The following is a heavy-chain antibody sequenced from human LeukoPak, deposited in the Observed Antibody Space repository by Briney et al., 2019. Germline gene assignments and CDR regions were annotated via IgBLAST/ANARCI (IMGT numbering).Heavy chain of an antibody. D-gene: IGHD6-19*01. J-gene: IGHJ4*02. CDR3: AREYSSGCGY. Sequence: SETLSLTCAVYGGSFSGYYWSWIRQPPGKGLEWIGEINHSGSTNYNPSLKSRVTISVDTSKNQFSLKLSSVTAADTAVYYCAREYSSGCGYWGQGTLVTVSS. CDR2: INHSGST. CDR1: GGSFSGYY. V-gene: IGHV4-34*01.